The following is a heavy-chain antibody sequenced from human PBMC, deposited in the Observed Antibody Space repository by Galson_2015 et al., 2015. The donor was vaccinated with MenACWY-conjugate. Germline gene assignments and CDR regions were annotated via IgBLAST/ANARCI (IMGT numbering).Heavy chain of an antibody. CDR2: INPNSGGT. D-gene: IGHD6-19*01. Sequence: SCKASGYTFTGYYMHWVRQAPGQGLEWMGWINPNSGGTNYAQKFQGWVTMTRDTSISTAYMELSRLRSDDTAVYYCARSYSSGWPGAFDIWGQGTMVTVSS. CDR3: ARSYSSGWPGAFDI. CDR1: GYTFTGYY. J-gene: IGHJ3*02. V-gene: IGHV1-2*04.